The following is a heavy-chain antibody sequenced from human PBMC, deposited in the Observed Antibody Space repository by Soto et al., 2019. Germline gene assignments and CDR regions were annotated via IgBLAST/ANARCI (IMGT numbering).Heavy chain of an antibody. D-gene: IGHD2-2*01. CDR2: IYYSGST. Sequence: QVQLQESGPGLVKPSQTLSLTCTVSGGSISSGGYYWSWIRQHPGKGLEWIGYIYYSGSTYYNTSLKSRVTISVDTSKNQFSLQLSSVTAADTAVYYCARAHTYCSSTSCHPNGFDPWGQGTLVTVSS. CDR1: GGSISSGGYY. J-gene: IGHJ5*02. CDR3: ARAHTYCSSTSCHPNGFDP. V-gene: IGHV4-31*03.